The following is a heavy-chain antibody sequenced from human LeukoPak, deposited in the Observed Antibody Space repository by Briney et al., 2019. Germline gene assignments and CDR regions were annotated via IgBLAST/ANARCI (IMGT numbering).Heavy chain of an antibody. J-gene: IGHJ4*02. D-gene: IGHD6-6*01. V-gene: IGHV3-7*01. CDR2: IKQDGSEK. CDR3: ARVVRRYSSSSSYFDY. CDR1: GFTFSSYW. Sequence: GGSLRLSCAASGFTFSSYWMSWVRQAPGKGLEWVANIKQDGSEKYYVDSVKGRFTISRDNAKNSLYLQMNSPRAEDTAVYYCARVVRRYSSSSSYFDYWGQGTLVTVSS.